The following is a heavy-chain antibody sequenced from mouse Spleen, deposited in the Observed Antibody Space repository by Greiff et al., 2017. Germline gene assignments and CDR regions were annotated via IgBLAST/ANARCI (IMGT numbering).Heavy chain of an antibody. Sequence: VHLVESGPGLVQPSQSLSITCTVSGFSLTSYGVHWVRQSPGKGLEWLGVIWSGGSTDYNAAFISRLSISKDNSKSQVFFKMNSLQADDTAIYYCARNEYYGSSFWYFDVWGTGTTVTVSS. D-gene: IGHD1-1*01. CDR1: GFSLTSYG. CDR2: IWSGGST. CDR3: ARNEYYGSSFWYFDV. V-gene: IGHV2-2*01. J-gene: IGHJ1*03.